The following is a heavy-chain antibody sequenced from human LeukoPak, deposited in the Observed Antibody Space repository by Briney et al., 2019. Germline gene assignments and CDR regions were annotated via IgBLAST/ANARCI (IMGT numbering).Heavy chain of an antibody. V-gene: IGHV1-69*02. D-gene: IGHD4-17*01. J-gene: IGHJ4*02. CDR3: SRRTVTVDY. CDR1: GYTFTSYY. Sequence: SVKVSCKASGYTFTSYYMHWVRQAPGQGLEWMGRLIPIPGIANYAQKFQGRVTITADKSATTAYMEVSGLTSEDTAVYYCSRRTVTVDYWGQGTLVTVSS. CDR2: LIPIPGIA.